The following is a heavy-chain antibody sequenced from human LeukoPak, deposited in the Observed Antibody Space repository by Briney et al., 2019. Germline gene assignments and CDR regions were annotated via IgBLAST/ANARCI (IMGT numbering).Heavy chain of an antibody. CDR1: GFTFSSYA. CDR2: ISYDGSNK. Sequence: GGSLRLSCAASGFTFSSYAMHWVRQAPGKGLEWVAVISYDGSNKYYADSVKGRFTISRDNAKNTLYLQMNSLRAEDTAVYYCARGGAWPDFTDAFDIWGQGTMVTVSS. CDR3: ARGGAWPDFTDAFDI. D-gene: IGHD2/OR15-2a*01. J-gene: IGHJ3*02. V-gene: IGHV3-30-3*01.